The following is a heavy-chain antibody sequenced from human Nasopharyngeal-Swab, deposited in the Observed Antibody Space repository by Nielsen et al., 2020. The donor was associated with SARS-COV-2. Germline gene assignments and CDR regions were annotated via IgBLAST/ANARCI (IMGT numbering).Heavy chain of an antibody. V-gene: IGHV3-7*01. Sequence: GESLKISCAASGFTFSSYWMHWVRQAPGKGLEWVANIKQDGSEKYYVDSVKGRFTISRDNAKNSLYLQMNSLRAEDTAVYYCARDQIAVAGTSYYYGMDVWGQGTTVTVSS. CDR1: GFTFSSYW. D-gene: IGHD6-19*01. CDR3: ARDQIAVAGTSYYYGMDV. CDR2: IKQDGSEK. J-gene: IGHJ6*02.